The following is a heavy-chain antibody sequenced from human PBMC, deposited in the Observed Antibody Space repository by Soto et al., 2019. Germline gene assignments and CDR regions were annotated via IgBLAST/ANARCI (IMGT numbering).Heavy chain of an antibody. J-gene: IGHJ4*02. D-gene: IGHD3-9*01. CDR2: ISSGSKTI. CDR3: VREDILGVRSFDY. Sequence: GSLKISCAASGFTFSGYSVNWVRQAPGKGLEWVSYISSGSKTIYYAESVKGRFTVSRDNARNSQYLQMNSLRDEDTAVYYCVREDILGVRSFDYWGQGTLVTVSS. V-gene: IGHV3-48*02. CDR1: GFTFSGYS.